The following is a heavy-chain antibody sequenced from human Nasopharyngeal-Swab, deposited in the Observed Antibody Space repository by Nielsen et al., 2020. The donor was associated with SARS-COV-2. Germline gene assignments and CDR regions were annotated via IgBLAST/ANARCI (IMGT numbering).Heavy chain of an antibody. Sequence: VGSLRLSCAASGFIFSSYAMSWVRQTPGKGLEWVSAISGSGGSTYYADSVKGRFTISRDNSKNTLYLQMNSLRAEDTAVYYCAKRQLLPTGAFDIWGQGTMVTVSS. CDR2: ISGSGGST. CDR3: AKRQLLPTGAFDI. CDR1: GFIFSSYA. D-gene: IGHD2-2*01. V-gene: IGHV3-23*01. J-gene: IGHJ3*02.